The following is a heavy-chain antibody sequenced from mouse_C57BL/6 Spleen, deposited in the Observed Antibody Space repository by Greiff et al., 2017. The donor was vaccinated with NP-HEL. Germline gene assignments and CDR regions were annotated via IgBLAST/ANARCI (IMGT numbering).Heavy chain of an antibody. Sequence: VQGVESGAELVRPGTSVKVSCKASGYAFTNYLIEWVKQRPGQGLEWIGVINPGSGGTNYNEKFKGKATLTADKSSSTAYMQLSSLTSEDSAVYFCARRGGAYAMDYWGQGTSVTVSS. J-gene: IGHJ4*01. V-gene: IGHV1-54*01. CDR3: ARRGGAYAMDY. CDR2: INPGSGGT. CDR1: GYAFTNYL.